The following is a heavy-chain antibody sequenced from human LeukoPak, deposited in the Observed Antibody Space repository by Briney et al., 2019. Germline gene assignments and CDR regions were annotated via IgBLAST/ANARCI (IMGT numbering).Heavy chain of an antibody. CDR3: ARDFPRAVVTPRQENNWFDP. D-gene: IGHD4-23*01. Sequence: ASVTVSCTASGYTFTSYYMHWVRQAPGQGLEWMGIVNPSGGSTIYAQKFQGRVTMTRDMSTSTVYMELSRLRSEDTARYDCARDFPRAVVTPRQENNWFDPCGQGTLVTVSS. CDR1: GYTFTSYY. J-gene: IGHJ5*02. V-gene: IGHV1-46*01. CDR2: VNPSGGST.